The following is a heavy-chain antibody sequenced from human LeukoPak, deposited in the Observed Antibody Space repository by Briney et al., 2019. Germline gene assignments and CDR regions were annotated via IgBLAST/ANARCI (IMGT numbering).Heavy chain of an antibody. V-gene: IGHV4-39*01. J-gene: IGHJ4*02. D-gene: IGHD4-17*01. CDR3: ARVPTVTFFDY. CDR1: GGSFSSYY. Sequence: PSETLSLTCAVYGGSFSSYYWGWIRQPPGKGLEWIGSIYYSGSTYYNPSLKSRVTISVDTSKNQFSLKLSSVTAADTAVYYCARVPTVTFFDYWGRGTLVTVSS. CDR2: IYYSGST.